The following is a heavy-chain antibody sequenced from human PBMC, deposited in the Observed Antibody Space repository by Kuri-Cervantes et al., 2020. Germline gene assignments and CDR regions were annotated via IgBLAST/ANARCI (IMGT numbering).Heavy chain of an antibody. V-gene: IGHV1-2*02. Sequence: ASVKVSCKASGYTFTGYYMHWVRQAPGQGLEWMGWINPNSGGTNYAQKFQGRVTMTRDTSTSTAYMELSSLRSADTAVYYCAADDSRGYYYGHWGQGTLVTVSS. CDR3: AADDSRGYYYGH. CDR1: GYTFTGYY. J-gene: IGHJ4*02. D-gene: IGHD3-22*01. CDR2: INPNSGGT.